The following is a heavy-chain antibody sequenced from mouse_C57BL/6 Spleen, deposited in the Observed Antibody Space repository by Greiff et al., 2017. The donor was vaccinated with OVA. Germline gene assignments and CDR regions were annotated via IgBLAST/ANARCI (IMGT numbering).Heavy chain of an antibody. J-gene: IGHJ2*01. V-gene: IGHV6-6*01. CDR3: TRYTVAHFDY. CDR1: GFTFSDAW. Sequence: EVQGVESGGGLVQPGGSMKLSCAASGFTFSDAWMDWVRQSPEKGLEWVAEIRNKANNHATYYAESVKGRFTISRDDSKSSVYLQMNSLRAEDTGIYYCTRYTVAHFDYWGQGTTLTVSS. CDR2: IRNKANNHAT. D-gene: IGHD1-1*01.